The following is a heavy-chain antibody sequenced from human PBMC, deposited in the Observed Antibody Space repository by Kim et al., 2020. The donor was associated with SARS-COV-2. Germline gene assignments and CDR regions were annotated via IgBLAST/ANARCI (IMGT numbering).Heavy chain of an antibody. V-gene: IGHV3-23*01. CDR1: GFTFSSYA. D-gene: IGHD2-15*01. J-gene: IGHJ4*02. CDR3: AKDRVPLVVAVIYYFDY. CDR2: ISGSGGST. Sequence: GGSLRLSCAASGFTFSSYAMSWVRQAPGKGLEWVSAISGSGGSTYYADSVKGRFTISRDNSKNTLYLQMNSLRAEDTAVYYCAKDRVPLVVAVIYYFDYWGQGTLVTVSS.